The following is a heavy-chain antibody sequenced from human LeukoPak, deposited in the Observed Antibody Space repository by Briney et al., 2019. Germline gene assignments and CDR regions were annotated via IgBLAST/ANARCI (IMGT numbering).Heavy chain of an antibody. V-gene: IGHV1-69*13. D-gene: IGHD3-10*01. CDR1: GGTFSSYA. CDR3: ARVPMVRGVIMRSLYYYYGMDV. CDR2: IIPIFGTA. J-gene: IGHJ6*02. Sequence: ASVKVSRKASGGTFSSYAISWVRQAPGQGLEWMGGIIPIFGTANYAQKFQGRVTITADESTSTAYMELSSLRSEDTAVYYCARVPMVRGVIMRSLYYYYGMDVWGQGTTVTVSS.